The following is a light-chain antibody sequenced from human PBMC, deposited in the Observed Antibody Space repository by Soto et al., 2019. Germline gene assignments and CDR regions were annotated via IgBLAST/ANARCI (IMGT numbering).Light chain of an antibody. CDR1: QGISSY. Sequence: DIQLTQSPSFLSASVGDRVTITCRASQGISSYLAWYQQKPGKAHNLLIYAASTLHSGVQSRFRGSGSGTEFTLTIRSLQPDDFATYYCKQYNSYSITFGQGTRLEIK. CDR2: AAS. CDR3: KQYNSYSIT. V-gene: IGKV1-9*01. J-gene: IGKJ5*01.